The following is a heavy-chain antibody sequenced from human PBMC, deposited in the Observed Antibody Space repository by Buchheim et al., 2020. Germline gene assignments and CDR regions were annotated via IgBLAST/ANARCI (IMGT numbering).Heavy chain of an antibody. CDR2: ITSGGFTT. CDR3: ARDVSGWYYFDL. CDR1: GFAFNSYD. D-gene: IGHD6-19*01. Sequence: EAQLVESGGGLVQPGGSLRLSCAASGFAFNSYDMNWVRQAPGKGLEWVAFITSGGFTTYYADSLEGRFTISRDNAENSLFLQKNSVRAEDTGVYYCARDVSGWYYFDLWGQGT. J-gene: IGHJ4*02. V-gene: IGHV3-48*03.